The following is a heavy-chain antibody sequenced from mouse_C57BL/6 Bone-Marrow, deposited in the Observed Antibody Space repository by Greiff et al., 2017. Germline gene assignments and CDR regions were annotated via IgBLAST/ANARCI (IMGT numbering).Heavy chain of an antibody. D-gene: IGHD2-2*01. CDR3: ASRDMVTTYYAMDY. J-gene: IGHJ4*01. Sequence: VQLQQPGAELVKPGASVKMSCKASGYTFTSYWITWVKQRPGQGLEWIGDLYPGSGSTNYNEKFKSKATLTVDTSSSTAYMQLSSLTSEDSAVYYGASRDMVTTYYAMDYWGQGTSVTVSS. CDR1: GYTFTSYW. CDR2: LYPGSGST. V-gene: IGHV1-55*01.